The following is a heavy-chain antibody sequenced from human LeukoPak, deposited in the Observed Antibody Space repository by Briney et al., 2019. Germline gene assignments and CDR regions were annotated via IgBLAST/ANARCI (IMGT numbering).Heavy chain of an antibody. CDR3: ARSVIAAHHDAFDI. CDR1: GGTFSSYA. D-gene: IGHD6-13*01. CDR2: FIPIFSTA. J-gene: IGHJ3*02. V-gene: IGHV1-69*05. Sequence: GASVKVSCKASGGTFSSYAISWVRQAPGQGLEWMGGFIPIFSTANYAQKFQGRVTITTDESTSTAYMELSSLRSEDTAVYYCARSVIAAHHDAFDIWGQGTMVTVSS.